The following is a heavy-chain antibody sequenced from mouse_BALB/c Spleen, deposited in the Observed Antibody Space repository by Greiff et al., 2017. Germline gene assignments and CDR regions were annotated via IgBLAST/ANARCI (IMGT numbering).Heavy chain of an antibody. V-gene: IGHV1-7*01. CDR3: ARSYYDYPYYAMDY. D-gene: IGHD2-4*01. J-gene: IGHJ4*01. CDR2: INPSTGYT. Sequence: QVQLQQSGAELAKPGASVKMSCKASGYTFTSYWMHWVKQRPGQGLEWIGYINPSTGYTEYNQKFKDKATLTADKSSSTAYMQLSSLTSEDSAVYYCARSYYDYPYYAMDYWGQGTSVTVSS. CDR1: GYTFTSYW.